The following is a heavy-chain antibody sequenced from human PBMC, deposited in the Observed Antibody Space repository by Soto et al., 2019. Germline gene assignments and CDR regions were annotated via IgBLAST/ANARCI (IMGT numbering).Heavy chain of an antibody. J-gene: IGHJ4*02. CDR3: ARSDRKVVIPDY. CDR2: ISAYNGNT. V-gene: IGHV1-18*01. CDR1: GYTFTSYG. Sequence: ASVKVSCKASGYTFTSYGISWVRQAPGQGLEWMGWISAYNGNTNCAQKLQGRVTMTTDTSTSTAYMELRSLRPDDTAVYYCARSDRKVVIPDYWGQGTLVTVSS. D-gene: IGHD3-22*01.